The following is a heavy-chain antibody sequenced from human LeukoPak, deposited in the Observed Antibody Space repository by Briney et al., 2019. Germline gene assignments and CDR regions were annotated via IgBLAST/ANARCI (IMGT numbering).Heavy chain of an antibody. J-gene: IGHJ4*02. Sequence: ASVKASCKASGYTFTNYGITWVRQAPGQGLELMGWISAYNGNTNYAQKLQGRVTMTTDTSTNTVYMEVRSLRSDDTAVYYCARVSYRSSSSDFDYWGQGTLVTVSS. CDR2: ISAYNGNT. V-gene: IGHV1-18*01. CDR3: ARVSYRSSSSDFDY. D-gene: IGHD6-6*01. CDR1: GYTFTNYG.